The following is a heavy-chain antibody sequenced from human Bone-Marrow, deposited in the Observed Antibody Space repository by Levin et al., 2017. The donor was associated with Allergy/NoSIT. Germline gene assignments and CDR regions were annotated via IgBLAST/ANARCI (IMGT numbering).Heavy chain of an antibody. Sequence: GESLKISCAASGFTVSNNYMSWVRQPPGKGLEWVSLIYSVGTTHYTDSVRGRFTISRDHSENTLYLQMNNLRAEDTAVYYCARNPGSTNWSWGQGTLVTVSS. J-gene: IGHJ4*02. CDR2: IYSVGTT. CDR1: GFTVSNNY. D-gene: IGHD6-13*01. CDR3: ARNPGSTNWS. V-gene: IGHV3-53*01.